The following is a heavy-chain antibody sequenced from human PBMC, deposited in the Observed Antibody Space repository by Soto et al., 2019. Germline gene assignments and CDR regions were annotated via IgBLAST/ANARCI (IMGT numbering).Heavy chain of an antibody. J-gene: IGHJ4*02. D-gene: IGHD4-17*01. CDR1: GFTFSDHA. Sequence: EVQLVESGGVLVQPGGSLKLSCAASGFTFSDHALHWVRQAPGKGLEWVSFISTVPGITFYADSVRGRFTISRDNAKNSVYLQMNSLRAEDTTIYYCARDGWVTTFHFDHWGQGTLVTVSS. V-gene: IGHV3-48*01. CDR2: ISTVPGIT. CDR3: ARDGWVTTFHFDH.